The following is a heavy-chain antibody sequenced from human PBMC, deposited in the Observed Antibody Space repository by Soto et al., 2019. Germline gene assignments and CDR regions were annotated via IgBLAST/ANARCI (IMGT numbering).Heavy chain of an antibody. CDR3: AKSPHDILIGSASDY. V-gene: IGHV3-9*01. J-gene: IGHJ4*02. CDR2: ISWNSGGI. Sequence: PGGSLRLSCAASGFTFDDYAMHWVRQGPGKGLEWVSGISWNSGGIGYADSVKGRFTISRDNAKNSLYLQMDRLRPEDTAFYYCAKSPHDILIGSASDYWGQGTLVTVSS. D-gene: IGHD3-9*01. CDR1: GFTFDDYA.